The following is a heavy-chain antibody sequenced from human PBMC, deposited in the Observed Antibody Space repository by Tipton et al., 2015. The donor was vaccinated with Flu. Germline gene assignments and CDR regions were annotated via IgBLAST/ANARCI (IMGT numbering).Heavy chain of an antibody. V-gene: IGHV4-4*07. J-gene: IGHJ1*01. CDR1: GASISSYY. CDR2: INTSGST. CDR3: AREKDSSGSEYFQH. D-gene: IGHD6-19*01. Sequence: TLSLTCTVSGASISSYYWSWIRQPAGKGLEWIGRINTSGSTNYNPSLKSRVTMSVDTSKNHFSLKLSSVTAADAAVYYCAREKDSSGSEYFQHWGQGTLVTVSS.